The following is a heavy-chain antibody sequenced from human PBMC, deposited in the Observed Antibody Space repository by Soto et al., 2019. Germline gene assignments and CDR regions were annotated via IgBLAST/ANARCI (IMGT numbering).Heavy chain of an antibody. CDR1: GFTLSDYY. D-gene: IGHD3-22*01. CDR2: SRDKPQGYST. CDR3: VRATYFSDSSGYTRCLDY. V-gene: IGHV3-72*01. J-gene: IGHJ4*02. Sequence: GGSLRLSCAGSGFTLSDYYIDWVRQAPGKGLEWVGRSRDKPQGYSTAYAASVKGRFTTSRDESKNSAYLQMNSLKTEDTAVYYCVRATYFSDSSGYTRCLDYWGQGTLVTVSS.